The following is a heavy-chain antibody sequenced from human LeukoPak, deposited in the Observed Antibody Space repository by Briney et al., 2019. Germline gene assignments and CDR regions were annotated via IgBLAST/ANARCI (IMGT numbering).Heavy chain of an antibody. CDR2: ITSPVGRM. J-gene: IGHJ4*02. V-gene: IGHV3-21*01. CDR3: ATDGRSSGWYGFDY. D-gene: IGHD6-19*01. Sequence: GGSLRLSCAASGFTFSSYEMNWVRQAPGKGLEWVSSITSPVGRMYYADSLKGGITISRENTRSTLYLQINSLRAEDTAVYYCATDGRSSGWYGFDYWGQGSLVTVSS. CDR1: GFTFSSYE.